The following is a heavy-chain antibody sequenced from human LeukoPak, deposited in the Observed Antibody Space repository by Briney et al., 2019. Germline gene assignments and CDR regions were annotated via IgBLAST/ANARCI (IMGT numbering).Heavy chain of an antibody. CDR1: GGSFSGYY. J-gene: IGHJ4*02. V-gene: IGHV4-34*01. CDR3: ARHLVGRYFDWLAEGYYFDY. D-gene: IGHD3-9*01. Sequence: PSETLSLTCAVYGGSFSGYYWSWIRQPPGKGLEWIGEINHSGSTNYNPSLKSRVTISVDTSKNQFSLKLSSVTAADTAVYYCARHLVGRYFDWLAEGYYFDYWGQGTLVTVSS. CDR2: INHSGST.